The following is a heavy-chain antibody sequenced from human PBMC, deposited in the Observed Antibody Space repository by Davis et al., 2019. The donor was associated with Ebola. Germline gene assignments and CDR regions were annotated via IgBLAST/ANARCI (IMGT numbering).Heavy chain of an antibody. CDR1: GFTFSSYW. J-gene: IGHJ6*02. CDR3: ARVRDYDYYYYGMDV. Sequence: PGGSLTLSCVASGFTFSSYWMSWVRQAPGKGLEWVSAISSSSSYIYYADSVKGRFTISSDNAKNSLYLQMNSLRAEDTAVYYCARVRDYDYYYYGMDVWGQGTTVTVSS. CDR2: ISSSSSYI. V-gene: IGHV3-21*01. D-gene: IGHD4-17*01.